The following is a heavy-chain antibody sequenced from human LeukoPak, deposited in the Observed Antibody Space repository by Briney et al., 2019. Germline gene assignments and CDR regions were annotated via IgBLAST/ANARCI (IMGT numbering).Heavy chain of an antibody. CDR2: IYPGDSDT. V-gene: IGHV5-51*01. Sequence: GESLKVSCKGSGYSFTSYWIGWVRQMPGKGLEWMGIIYPGDSDTRYSPSFQGPVTISADKSISTAYLQWSSLKASDTAMYYCARQVGYCSSTSCFPYYYYMDVWGKGTTVTVSS. J-gene: IGHJ6*03. D-gene: IGHD2-2*01. CDR3: ARQVGYCSSTSCFPYYYYMDV. CDR1: GYSFTSYW.